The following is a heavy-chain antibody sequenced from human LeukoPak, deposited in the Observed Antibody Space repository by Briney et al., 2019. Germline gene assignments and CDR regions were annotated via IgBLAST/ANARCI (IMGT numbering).Heavy chain of an antibody. V-gene: IGHV4-59*08. CDR3: ARAVGSFDWLPLFDY. J-gene: IGHJ4*02. D-gene: IGHD3-9*01. CDR2: FYYSGST. Sequence: SETLSLTCTVSGDSISSYYWSWIRQPPGKGLEWIGYFYYSGSTNYNPSLKSRVTISVDTSKNQFSLKLSSVTAADTAVYYCARAVGSFDWLPLFDYWGQGTLVTVSS. CDR1: GDSISSYY.